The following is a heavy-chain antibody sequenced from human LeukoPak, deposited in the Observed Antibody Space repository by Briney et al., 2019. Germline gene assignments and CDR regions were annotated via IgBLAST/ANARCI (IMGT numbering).Heavy chain of an antibody. D-gene: IGHD2-15*01. V-gene: IGHV3-64*04. J-gene: IGHJ4*02. Sequence: GGSLRLSCSASGFTFSSNAMHWVRQAPGKGLEYVSTISSNGGSTYYADSVKGRFTISRDNSKKTLYLQMNSLRAEDTAVYYCAKDQDLPSYWGQGTLVTVSS. CDR2: ISSNGGST. CDR3: AKDQDLPSY. CDR1: GFTFSSNA.